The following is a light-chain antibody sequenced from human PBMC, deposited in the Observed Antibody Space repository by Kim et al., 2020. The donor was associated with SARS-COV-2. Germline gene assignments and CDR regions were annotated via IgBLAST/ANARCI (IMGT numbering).Light chain of an antibody. CDR2: AAS. V-gene: IGKV1-17*01. Sequence: DIQITQSPSSLSASVGDRVTITCRTSQSVRNDLGWYQQKPGKAPQLLIYAASTLESGVPSRFSGTGSGTEFTLTISRLQPEDFATYCCLQYNSYQWTFGQGTKLDIK. J-gene: IGKJ1*01. CDR1: QSVRND. CDR3: LQYNSYQWT.